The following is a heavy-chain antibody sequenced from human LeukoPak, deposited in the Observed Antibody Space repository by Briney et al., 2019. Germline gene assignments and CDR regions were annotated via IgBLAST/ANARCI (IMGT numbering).Heavy chain of an antibody. J-gene: IGHJ4*02. CDR3: ARDGEEGYYFDY. CDR2: ISYDGSNK. V-gene: IGHV3-30-3*01. CDR1: GFPFNNYW. Sequence: GGSLRLSCAASGFPFNNYWMHWVRQAPGKGLEWVAVISYDGSNKYYADSVKGRFTISRDNSKNTLYLQMNSLRAEDTAVYYCARDGEEGYYFDYWGQGTLVTVSS. D-gene: IGHD7-27*01.